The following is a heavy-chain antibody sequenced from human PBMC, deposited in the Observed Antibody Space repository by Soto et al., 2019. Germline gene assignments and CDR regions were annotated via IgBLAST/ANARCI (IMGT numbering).Heavy chain of an antibody. Sequence: TSETLSLTCAVYGGSFSGYYWSWIRQPPGKGLEWIGEINHSGSTNYNPSLKSRVTISVDTSKNQFSLKLSSVTAADTAVYYCARSRLKWLRSPYFDYWGQGTLVTVSS. CDR2: INHSGST. CDR3: ARSRLKWLRSPYFDY. V-gene: IGHV4-34*01. CDR1: GGSFSGYY. D-gene: IGHD5-12*01. J-gene: IGHJ4*02.